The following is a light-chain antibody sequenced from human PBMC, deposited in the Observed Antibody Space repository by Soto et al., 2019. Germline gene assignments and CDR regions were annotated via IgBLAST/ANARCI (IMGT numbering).Light chain of an antibody. Sequence: EIVLTQSPATLSLSPGERATLSCRASQSVSSYLAWYQQKPGQAPRLLIYDASNRATGIPARFSGSGSGTDFTLTISSLEPEDVAVYYCQQRSNWSVTFGGGTKVEIK. CDR2: DAS. CDR1: QSVSSY. CDR3: QQRSNWSVT. V-gene: IGKV3-11*01. J-gene: IGKJ4*01.